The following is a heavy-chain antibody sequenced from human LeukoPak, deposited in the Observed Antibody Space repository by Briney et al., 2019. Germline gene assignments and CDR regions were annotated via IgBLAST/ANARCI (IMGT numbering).Heavy chain of an antibody. J-gene: IGHJ5*02. CDR2: IYTSGNT. CDR3: ARDGLSSSWYWFDP. D-gene: IGHD6-13*01. V-gene: IGHV3-53*01. CDR1: GFTVGSNY. Sequence: GGSLRLSCAASGFTVGSNYMSWVRQAPGKTLEWVSIIYTSGNTYYADSVKGRFTISRDNSKNTLYLQMNSLRAEDTAVYYCARDGLSSSWYWFDPWGQGTLVTVSS.